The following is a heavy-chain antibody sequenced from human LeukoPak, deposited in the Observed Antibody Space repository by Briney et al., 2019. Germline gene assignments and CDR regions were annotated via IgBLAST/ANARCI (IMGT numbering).Heavy chain of an antibody. D-gene: IGHD2-2*01. CDR2: IYSGGST. Sequence: GGSLRLSCAASGFTVSSNYTSWVRQAPGKGLEWVSVIYSGGSTYYADSVKGRFTISRDNSKNTLYLQMNGLRAEDTAVYYCACGSTHLYYYYMDVWGKGTTVTVSS. J-gene: IGHJ6*03. CDR3: ACGSTHLYYYYMDV. V-gene: IGHV3-53*01. CDR1: GFTVSSNY.